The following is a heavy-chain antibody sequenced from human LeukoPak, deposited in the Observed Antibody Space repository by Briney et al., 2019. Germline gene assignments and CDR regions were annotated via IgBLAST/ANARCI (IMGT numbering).Heavy chain of an antibody. CDR1: GGSISSYY. Sequence: SETLSLTCTVSGGSISSYYWSWIRQPPGKGLEWIGDIYYSGSTNYNPSLKSRVTISVDTSKNQFSLKLSSVTAADTAVYYCARGRGGLWFGFFDYWGQGTLVTVSS. V-gene: IGHV4-59*01. D-gene: IGHD3-10*01. CDR2: IYYSGST. J-gene: IGHJ4*02. CDR3: ARGRGGLWFGFFDY.